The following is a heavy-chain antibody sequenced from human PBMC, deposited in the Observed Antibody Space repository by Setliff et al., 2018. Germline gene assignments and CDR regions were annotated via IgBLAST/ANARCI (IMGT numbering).Heavy chain of an antibody. D-gene: IGHD2-15*01. CDR3: ARSPAVLGIVYLDP. J-gene: IGHJ5*02. CDR1: GDSFNNYA. V-gene: IGHV1-69*05. CDR2: IIPMFGTP. Sequence: GASVKVSCKASGDSFNNYAISWVRQAPGQGLEWMGGIIPMFGTPAYAQKFQDRVTITTDESTSTAYMELDSLRSEDTAVDYCARSPAVLGIVYLDPWGQGTLVTVSS.